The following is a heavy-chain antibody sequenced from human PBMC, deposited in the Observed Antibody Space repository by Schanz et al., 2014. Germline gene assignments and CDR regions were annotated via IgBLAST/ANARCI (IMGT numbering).Heavy chain of an antibody. CDR2: VHSSGST. CDR3: ARHLPGGYNNHGWFDP. CDR1: GGSIRGYY. V-gene: IGHV4-59*08. D-gene: IGHD4-4*01. Sequence: QVQLQESGPGLVKPSETLSLTCTVSGGSIRGYYCSWIRQPPGKGLEWIGYVHSSGSTNYNSSLKSRAPISEDPSKTRFPLKWSSVTAADTAVYYCARHLPGGYNNHGWFDPWGQGTLVTVSS. J-gene: IGHJ5*02.